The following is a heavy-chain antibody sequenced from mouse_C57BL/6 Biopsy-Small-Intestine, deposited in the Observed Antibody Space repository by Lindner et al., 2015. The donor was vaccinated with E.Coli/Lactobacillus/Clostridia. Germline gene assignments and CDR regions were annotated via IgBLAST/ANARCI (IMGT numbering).Heavy chain of an antibody. CDR3: AKSEGSSGFFDY. CDR2: IYPYNGIS. J-gene: IGHJ2*01. Sequence: VQLQESGPELVKPGASVRISCKASGYSFTGYCMHWVKQSHGNVLDWIGFIYPYNGISSYNQKFKGKASLTVDKSSSTAYMELRSLTSEDSAVYYCAKSEGSSGFFDYWGQGATLTVSS. V-gene: IGHV1-31*01. CDR1: GYSFTGYC. D-gene: IGHD3-2*02.